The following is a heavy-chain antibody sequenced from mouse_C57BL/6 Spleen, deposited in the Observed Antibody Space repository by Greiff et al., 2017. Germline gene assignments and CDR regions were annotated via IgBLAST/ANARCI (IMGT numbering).Heavy chain of an antibody. CDR3: TRDGNYVGSAMDY. CDR1: GYTFTSYW. Sequence: VQLQQSGTVLARPGASVKMSCKTSGYTFTSYWMHWVKQRPGQGLEWIGAIYPGNSDTSYNQKFKGKAKLTAVTSASTAYMELSSLTNEVSAVYYCTRDGNYVGSAMDYWGQGTSVTVSS. V-gene: IGHV1-5*01. CDR2: IYPGNSDT. D-gene: IGHD2-1*01. J-gene: IGHJ4*01.